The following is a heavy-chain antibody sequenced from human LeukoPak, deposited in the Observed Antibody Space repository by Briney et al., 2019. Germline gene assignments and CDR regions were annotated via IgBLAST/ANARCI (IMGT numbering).Heavy chain of an antibody. CDR2: IWYDGSNK. J-gene: IGHJ4*02. CDR1: GFTFSSYG. D-gene: IGHD6-19*01. V-gene: IGHV3-33*01. Sequence: GGSLRLSCAASGFTFSSYGMHWVRQAPGKGLEWVAVIWYDGSNKYYADSVKGRFTISRDNSKNTLYLQMNSLRAEDTAVYYCARDRVIAVAGIEGFDYWGQGTLVTVSS. CDR3: ARDRVIAVAGIEGFDY.